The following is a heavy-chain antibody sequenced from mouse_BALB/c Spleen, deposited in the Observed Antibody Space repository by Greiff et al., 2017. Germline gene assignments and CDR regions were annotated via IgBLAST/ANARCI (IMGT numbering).Heavy chain of an antibody. CDR1: GYAFTNYL. D-gene: IGHD2-1*01. Sequence: QVQLQQSGAELVRPGTSVKVSCKASGYAFTNYLIEWVKQRPGQGLEWIGVINPGSGGTNYNEKFKGKATLTADKSSSTAYMQLSSLTSDDSAVYYCTSGKGGAMDYWGQGTSVTVSS. J-gene: IGHJ4*01. CDR2: INPGSGGT. V-gene: IGHV1-54*01. CDR3: TSGKGGAMDY.